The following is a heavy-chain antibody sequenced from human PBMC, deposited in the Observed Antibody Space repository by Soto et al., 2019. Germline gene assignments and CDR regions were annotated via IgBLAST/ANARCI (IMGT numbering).Heavy chain of an antibody. J-gene: IGHJ4*02. D-gene: IGHD3-3*01. CDR1: GFTFSSYA. Sequence: GGSLRLSCAASGFTFSSYAMSWVRQAPGKGLEWVSAISGSGGSTYYADSVKGRFTIPRDNSKNTLYLQMNSLRAEDTAVYYCAKATIFGVVINYFDYWGQGTLVTVSS. CDR2: ISGSGGST. V-gene: IGHV3-23*01. CDR3: AKATIFGVVINYFDY.